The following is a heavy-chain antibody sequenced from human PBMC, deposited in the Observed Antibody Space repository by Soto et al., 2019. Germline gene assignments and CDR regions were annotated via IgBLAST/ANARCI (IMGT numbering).Heavy chain of an antibody. Sequence: SVKVSFKASRCTFTSYAISWVRQAPGQGLEWMGWISAYNGNTNYAQKLQGRVTMTTDTSTSTAYMELRSLRSDDTAVYYCARDRAAPTRITIFGVVIDYYGMDVWGQGTTVTVSS. CDR1: RCTFTSYA. CDR2: ISAYNGNT. J-gene: IGHJ6*02. V-gene: IGHV1-18*01. D-gene: IGHD3-3*01. CDR3: ARDRAAPTRITIFGVVIDYYGMDV.